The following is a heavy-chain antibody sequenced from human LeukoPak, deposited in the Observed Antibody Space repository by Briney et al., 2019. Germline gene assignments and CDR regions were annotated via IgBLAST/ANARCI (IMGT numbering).Heavy chain of an antibody. CDR2: IYYSGST. Sequence: SETLSLTCTVSGGSVSSGSYYWSWIRQPPGKGLEWIGYIYYSGSTNYNPSLKSRVTISVDTSKNQFSLKLSSVTAADTAVYYCARGLVRTRPFDYWGQGTLVTVSS. CDR3: ARGLVRTRPFDY. CDR1: GGSVSSGSYY. V-gene: IGHV4-61*01. D-gene: IGHD5-12*01. J-gene: IGHJ4*02.